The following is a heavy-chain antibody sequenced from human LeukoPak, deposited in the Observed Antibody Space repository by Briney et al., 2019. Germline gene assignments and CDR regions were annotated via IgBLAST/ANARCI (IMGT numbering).Heavy chain of an antibody. Sequence: SETLSLTCIVPGGSIGTYYWSWIRQSPGKGLEWIGYIYVTGSTRYNPYLQSRVTISVDTSRNQFFLKMSSVTAADTAVYCARHIGGGIEDMDVWGTGTKVTVSS. CDR1: GGSIGTYY. D-gene: IGHD3-16*02. J-gene: IGHJ6*03. CDR2: IYVTGST. V-gene: IGHV4-59*08. CDR3: ARHIGGGIEDMDV.